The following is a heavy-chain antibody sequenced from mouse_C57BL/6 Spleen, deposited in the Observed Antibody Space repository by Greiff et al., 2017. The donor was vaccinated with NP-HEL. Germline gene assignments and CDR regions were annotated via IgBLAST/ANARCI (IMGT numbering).Heavy chain of an antibody. J-gene: IGHJ3*01. CDR3: ARSGGDGYYRAWFAY. CDR1: GYTFTSYG. CDR2: IYPRSGNT. Sequence: LVESGAELARPGASVKLSCKASGYTFTSYGISWVKQRTGQGLEWIGEIYPRSGNTYYNEKFKGKATLTADKSSSTAYMELRSLTSEDSAVEFWARSGGDGYYRAWFAYWGQGTLVTVSA. V-gene: IGHV1-81*01. D-gene: IGHD2-3*01.